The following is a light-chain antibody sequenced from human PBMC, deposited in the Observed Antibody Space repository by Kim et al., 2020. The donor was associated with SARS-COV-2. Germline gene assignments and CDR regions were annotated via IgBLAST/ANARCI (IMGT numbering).Light chain of an antibody. Sequence: ALGQTVRITCHGDSLRNDFADWCQQRPGQAPVVVIYDKDTRPSGIPDRFSGSGSDNTASLTITGAQAEDEADYFCYSRDTSGSHVIFGGGTKVTVL. CDR1: SLRNDF. J-gene: IGLJ2*01. CDR2: DKD. V-gene: IGLV3-19*01. CDR3: YSRDTSGSHVI.